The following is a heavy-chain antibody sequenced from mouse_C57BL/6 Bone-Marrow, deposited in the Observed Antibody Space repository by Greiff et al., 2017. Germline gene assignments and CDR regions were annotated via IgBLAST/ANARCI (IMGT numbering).Heavy chain of an antibody. V-gene: IGHV5-2*01. CDR3: ARTGSYWYFDV. D-gene: IGHD4-1*01. CDR1: EYEFPSHD. Sequence: EVQGVESGGGLVQPGESLKLSCESNEYEFPSHDMSWVRKTPEKRLELVAAINSDGGSTYYPDTMERRCIISSDNTKQTLYLQMNILRSEDTALDYCARTGSYWYFDVWGTGTTVTVSS. CDR2: INSDGGST. J-gene: IGHJ1*03.